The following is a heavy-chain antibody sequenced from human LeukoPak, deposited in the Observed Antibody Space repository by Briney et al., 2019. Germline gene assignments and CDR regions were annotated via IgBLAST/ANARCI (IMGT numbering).Heavy chain of an antibody. CDR1: GGSISSYY. Sequence: KPSETLSLTCTVSGGSISSYYWSWIRQPPGKGLEWIGYIYYSGSTNYNPSPKSRVTISVDTSKNQFSLKLSSVTAADTAVYYCARDNWNYGSSMDVWGQETTVTVSS. V-gene: IGHV4-59*01. J-gene: IGHJ6*02. D-gene: IGHD1-7*01. CDR3: ARDNWNYGSSMDV. CDR2: IYYSGST.